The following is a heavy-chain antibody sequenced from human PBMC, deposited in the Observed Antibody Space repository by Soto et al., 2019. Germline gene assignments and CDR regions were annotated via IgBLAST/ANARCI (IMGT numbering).Heavy chain of an antibody. CDR2: IYHSGFA. CDR3: ARGAHDGSGFDY. D-gene: IGHD2-15*01. J-gene: IGHJ4*02. CDR1: GDSIGGSGDS. Sequence: QLHLQESGSRLVKPSQTLSLTCAVSGDSIGGSGDSWSWIRQPPGKGLECIGYIYHSGFASYNPSLRSRVSISVDRSKNQFSLNLISVTAADTAVYYCARGAHDGSGFDYWGQGALVTVSS. V-gene: IGHV4-30-2*01.